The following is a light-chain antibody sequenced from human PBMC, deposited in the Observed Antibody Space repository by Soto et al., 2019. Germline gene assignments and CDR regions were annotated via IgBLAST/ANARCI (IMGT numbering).Light chain of an antibody. V-gene: IGLV1-51*01. CDR2: DSN. Sequence: QSVLTQPAAMSAAPGQTVTISYSGSSSNIGNNYVSWYQQVPGAAPKLLIYDSNKRPSGIPERFSASKSGTSATLAITGLQTGDEADYYCGAWDGSLRLYVFGSGTKVTVL. CDR1: SSNIGNNY. J-gene: IGLJ1*01. CDR3: GAWDGSLRLYV.